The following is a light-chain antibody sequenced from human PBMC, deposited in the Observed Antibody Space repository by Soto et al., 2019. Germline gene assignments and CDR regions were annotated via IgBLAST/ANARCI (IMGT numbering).Light chain of an antibody. CDR2: GNS. V-gene: IGLV1-40*01. Sequence: QSVLTQPPSVSGAPGQRVTISCTGSSSNIGAGYDVHWYQQLPGTAPKLLIYGNSNRPSGVPDRFSGSKSGTSASLAITGLQAEDEADYYCYSIRDTTWVFGGGTKLTVL. CDR1: SSNIGAGYD. J-gene: IGLJ3*02. CDR3: YSIRDTTWV.